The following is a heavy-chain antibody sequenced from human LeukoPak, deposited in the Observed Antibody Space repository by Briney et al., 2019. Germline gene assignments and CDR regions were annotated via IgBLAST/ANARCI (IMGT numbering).Heavy chain of an antibody. CDR1: GYTFTGYY. V-gene: IGHV1-2*02. J-gene: IGHJ4*02. CDR3: GIVGAQGYYFDY. D-gene: IGHD1-26*01. CDR2: INPNSGGT. Sequence: ALVKVSCKASGYTFTGYYMHWVRQAPGQGLEWMGWINPNSGGTNYAQKFQGRVTMTRDTSISTAYMELSRLRSDDTAVYYCGIVGAQGYYFDYWGQGTLVTVSS.